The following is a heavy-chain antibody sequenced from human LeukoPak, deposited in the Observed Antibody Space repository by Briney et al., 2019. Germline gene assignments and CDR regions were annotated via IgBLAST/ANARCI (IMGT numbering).Heavy chain of an antibody. CDR1: GFTFSSYG. CDR3: AKVRSGWYGNYFDY. CDR2: ISYDGSNK. V-gene: IGHV3-30*18. Sequence: GGSLRLSCAASGFTFSSYGMHWVRQAPGKGLEWVAVISYDGSNKYYADSVKGRFTISRDNSKNTLYLQMNSLRAEDTAVYYCAKVRSGWYGNYFDYWGQGILVTVSS. D-gene: IGHD6-19*01. J-gene: IGHJ4*02.